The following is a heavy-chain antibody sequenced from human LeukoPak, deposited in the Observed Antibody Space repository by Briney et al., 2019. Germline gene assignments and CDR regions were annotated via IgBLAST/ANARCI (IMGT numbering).Heavy chain of an antibody. CDR1: GLTFTGYT. V-gene: IGHV3-21*01. Sequence: GGSLRLSCAASGLTFTGYTMNWVRQAPGKGLQWVSSISVTSTYIHYADSVKGRFTISRDNAKNSLYLQMNSLRAEDTAVYYCASLGYSLDYWGQGTLVTVSS. CDR2: ISVTSTYI. J-gene: IGHJ4*02. D-gene: IGHD5-18*01. CDR3: ASLGYSLDY.